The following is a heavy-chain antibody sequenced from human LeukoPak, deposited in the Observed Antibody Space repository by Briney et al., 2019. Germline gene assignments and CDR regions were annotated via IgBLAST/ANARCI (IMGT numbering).Heavy chain of an antibody. CDR2: IRYDGSNK. CDR1: GFTFSSYG. Sequence: PGGSLRLSCAASGFTFSSYGMHWVRQAPGKGLEWVAFIRYDGSNKYYADSVKGRFTISRDNAKNSLYLQMNSLRAEDMALYYCAKGSIAAAGTNYFDYWGQGTLVTVSS. CDR3: AKGSIAAAGTNYFDY. J-gene: IGHJ4*02. D-gene: IGHD6-13*01. V-gene: IGHV3-30*02.